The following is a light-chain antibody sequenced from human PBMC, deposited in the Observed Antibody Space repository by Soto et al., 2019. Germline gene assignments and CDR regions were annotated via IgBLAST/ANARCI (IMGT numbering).Light chain of an antibody. CDR1: QSVRSN. CDR2: GAS. Sequence: EVIMKQSPATLSVTQGERVTLSCRASQSVRSNLAWYQQNPGQSPRLLIYGASTRATGIPARFSGSGSGTEFTLTISSLQSEDFAVYYCQKYNNWPLITFGQGRRLEN. J-gene: IGKJ5*01. CDR3: QKYNNWPLIT. V-gene: IGKV3-15*01.